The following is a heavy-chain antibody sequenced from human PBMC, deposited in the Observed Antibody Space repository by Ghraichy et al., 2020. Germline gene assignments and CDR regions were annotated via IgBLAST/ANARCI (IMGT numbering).Heavy chain of an antibody. J-gene: IGHJ6*02. V-gene: IGHV3-64*01. CDR2: ISSNGGST. CDR3: AKDSSTTNYYYGMDV. D-gene: IGHD1-26*01. Sequence: GSLNISCAASGFTFSSYPMHWLRQAPGKGLEVVSTISSNGGSTYYGSSVKGRFTISRDNSKNTLFLQMGSLRGEDMAVYYCAKDSSTTNYYYGMDVWGQGTSVTVAS. CDR1: GFTFSSYP.